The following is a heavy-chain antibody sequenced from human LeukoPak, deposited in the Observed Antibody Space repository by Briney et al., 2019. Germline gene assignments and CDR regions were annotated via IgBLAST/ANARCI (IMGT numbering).Heavy chain of an antibody. CDR1: GDSISTSNSY. V-gene: IGHV4-39*01. D-gene: IGHD4-17*01. CDR3: ARVPLNDYGDFQHYMDV. J-gene: IGHJ6*03. CDR2: IYYSGNT. Sequence: PSETLSLTCTVSGDSISTSNSYWGWIRQPPGKGLEWIGSIYYSGNTYYNASLKSRVTISVDTSKNQFSLKLTSVTAADTAVYYCARVPLNDYGDFQHYMDVWGKGTTVTVSS.